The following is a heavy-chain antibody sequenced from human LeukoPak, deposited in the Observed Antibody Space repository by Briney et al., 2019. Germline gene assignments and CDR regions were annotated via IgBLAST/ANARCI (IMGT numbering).Heavy chain of an antibody. CDR2: IIPIFGTA. CDR3: ANSPFRDSYDRSGYFSHRSYYFDY. D-gene: IGHD3-22*01. V-gene: IGHV1-69*13. J-gene: IGHJ4*02. Sequence: ASVKVSCKASGGTFSSYAISWVRQAPGQGLEWMGGIIPIFGTANYAQKFQGRVTITADESTSTAYMELSSLRSGDTAVYYCANSPFRDSYDRSGYFSHRSYYFDYWGQGTLVTVSS. CDR1: GGTFSSYA.